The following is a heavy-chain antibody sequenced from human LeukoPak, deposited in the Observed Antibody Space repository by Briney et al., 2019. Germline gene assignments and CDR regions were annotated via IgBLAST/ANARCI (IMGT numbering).Heavy chain of an antibody. CDR3: ARDWQQLAPFYYYMDV. D-gene: IGHD6-13*01. CDR1: GYSIRNGYN. V-gene: IGHV4-38-2*02. CDR2: IYQSGST. Sequence: SETLSLTCTVSGYSIRNGYNWGWIRLSPGKGPEWLGSIYQSGSTYDNPSLKSRVTLSIDTSKNQFFLKLTSVTAADTAVYYCARDWQQLAPFYYYMDVWGKGTTVTISS. J-gene: IGHJ6*03.